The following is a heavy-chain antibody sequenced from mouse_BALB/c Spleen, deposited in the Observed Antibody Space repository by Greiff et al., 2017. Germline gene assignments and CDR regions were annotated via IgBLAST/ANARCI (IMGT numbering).Heavy chain of an antibody. Sequence: VKVVESGGGLVQPGGSLKLSCAASGFTFSSYTMSWVRQTPEKRLEWVAYISNGGGSTYYPDTVKGRFTISRDNAKNTLYLQMSSLKSEDTAMYYCARPLFTTATVFAYWGQGTLVTVSA. CDR3: ARPLFTTATVFAY. D-gene: IGHD1-2*01. V-gene: IGHV5-12-2*01. J-gene: IGHJ3*01. CDR2: ISNGGGST. CDR1: GFTFSSYT.